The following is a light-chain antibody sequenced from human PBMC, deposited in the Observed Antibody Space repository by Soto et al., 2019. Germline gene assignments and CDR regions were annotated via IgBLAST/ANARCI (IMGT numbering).Light chain of an antibody. CDR3: VSYTSDDVRYV. V-gene: IGLV2-14*03. Sequence: QSALTQPASVSGSPGQAITISCSGTSSDVGAFNYVSWYQQHPGKAPKLMIYDVSNRPSGVSNRFSGSKSGNTASLTISGLRAEDEADYYCVSYTSDDVRYVFGTGTKLTVL. CDR1: SSDVGAFNY. J-gene: IGLJ1*01. CDR2: DVS.